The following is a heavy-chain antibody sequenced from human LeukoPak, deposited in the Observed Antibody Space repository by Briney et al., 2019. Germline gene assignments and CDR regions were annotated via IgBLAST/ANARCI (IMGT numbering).Heavy chain of an antibody. CDR1: GFTFSSYA. CDR3: AKGDITMVRGVIHYYYYGMDV. D-gene: IGHD3-10*01. J-gene: IGHJ6*02. V-gene: IGHV3-23*01. Sequence: GGSLRLSCAASGFTFSSYAMSWVRQAPGKGLEWVSAISGSGGSTYYADSVKGRFTISRDNSKNTLYLQMNSLRAEDTAVYYCAKGDITMVRGVIHYYYYGMDVWGQGTTVTVSS. CDR2: ISGSGGST.